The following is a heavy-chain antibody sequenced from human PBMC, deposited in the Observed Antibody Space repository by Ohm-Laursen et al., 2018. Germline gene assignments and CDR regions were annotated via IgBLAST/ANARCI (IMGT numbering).Heavy chain of an antibody. V-gene: IGHV3-23*01. CDR2: ISGSGGST. D-gene: IGHD6-13*01. J-gene: IGHJ3*02. CDR3: AKDRSSSWQRDAFDI. CDR1: GFTFSSSA. Sequence: GSLRLSCAASGFTFSSSAMSWVRQAPGKGLEWVSAISGSGGSTYYADSVKGRFTISRDNSKNTLYLQMNSLRAEDTAVYYCAKDRSSSWQRDAFDIWGQGTMVTVSS.